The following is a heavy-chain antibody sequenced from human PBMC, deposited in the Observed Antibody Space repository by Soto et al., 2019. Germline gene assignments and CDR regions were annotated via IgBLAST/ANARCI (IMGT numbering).Heavy chain of an antibody. Sequence: EVQLVDSGGGLVQPGRSLRLSCAASGFTFDDYAMHWVRQAPGKGLEWVSGISWNSGSIGYADSVKGRFTISRDNAKNSLYLQMNSLRAEDTALYYCAKAYSSSPFDYWGQGTLVTVSS. J-gene: IGHJ4*02. D-gene: IGHD6-6*01. CDR1: GFTFDDYA. CDR3: AKAYSSSPFDY. CDR2: ISWNSGSI. V-gene: IGHV3-9*01.